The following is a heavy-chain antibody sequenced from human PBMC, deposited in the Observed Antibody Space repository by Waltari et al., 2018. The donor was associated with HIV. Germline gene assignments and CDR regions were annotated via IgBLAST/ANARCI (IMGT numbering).Heavy chain of an antibody. CDR3: ARESEGYYASGTGNCFDP. J-gene: IGHJ5*02. V-gene: IGHV3-74*01. CDR2: ITSDGSRT. Sequence: EVQLVESGGRLVQPGGSLRLSCAASGFPCARSWRHSVRLAPGKGLVWVSRITSDGSRTSYADSVKGRFTISRDNAKNTLYLQMMSLRAEDTSVYYCARESEGYYASGTGNCFDPWGQGTLFTVSA. D-gene: IGHD3-10*01. CDR1: GFPCARSW.